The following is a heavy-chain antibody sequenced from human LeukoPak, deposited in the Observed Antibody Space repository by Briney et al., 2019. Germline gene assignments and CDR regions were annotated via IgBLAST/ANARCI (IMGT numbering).Heavy chain of an antibody. V-gene: IGHV3-33*06. CDR1: GFTFSSYG. D-gene: IGHD2-2*01. J-gene: IGHJ3*02. CDR3: AKDRCSSTSCYEVAFDI. Sequence: PGGSLRLSCAASGFTFSSYGMHWVRQAPGKGLEWVAVIWYDGSNKYYADSVKGRFTISRDNSKNTLYLQMNSLRAEDTAVYYCAKDRCSSTSCYEVAFDIWGQGTMVTVSS. CDR2: IWYDGSNK.